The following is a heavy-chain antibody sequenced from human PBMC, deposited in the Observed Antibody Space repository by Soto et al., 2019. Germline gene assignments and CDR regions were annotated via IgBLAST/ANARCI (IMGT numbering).Heavy chain of an antibody. V-gene: IGHV2-5*02. CDR3: VQSRCGGDCLAAYSSHWHYAVDV. Sequence: QITLKESGPALVKPTQTLTLTCTFSGVSLNTGGVGVGWIRQAPGKPPEWLILIYWDGDKRYRPSLRHRLTITKDTLKNEMVLTMTYRGPGDAANYYRVQSRCGGDCLAAYSSHWHYAVDVCGRGTTITVS. J-gene: IGHJ6*02. D-gene: IGHD2-21*02. CDR1: GVSLNTGGVG. CDR2: IYWDGDK.